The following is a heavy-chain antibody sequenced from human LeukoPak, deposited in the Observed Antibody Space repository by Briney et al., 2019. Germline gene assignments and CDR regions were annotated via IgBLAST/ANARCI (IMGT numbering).Heavy chain of an antibody. CDR2: IYTSGST. Sequence: PSETLSLTCAVYGGSFSGYYWSWIRQPPGKGLEWIGRIYTSGSTNYNPSLKSRVTMSVDTSKNQFSLKLSSVTAADTAVYYCARDGSYNDAFDIWGQGTMVTVSS. CDR3: ARDGSYNDAFDI. CDR1: GGSFSGYY. D-gene: IGHD1-1*01. V-gene: IGHV4-4*07. J-gene: IGHJ3*02.